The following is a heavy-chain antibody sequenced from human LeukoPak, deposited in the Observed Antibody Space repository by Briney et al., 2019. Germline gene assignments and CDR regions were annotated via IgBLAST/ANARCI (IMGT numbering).Heavy chain of an antibody. J-gene: IGHJ5*02. CDR3: ARGSYYSEVGWFVP. Sequence: PSETLSLTCTVPGGSLSRYYWRWIWQPAGKGLERIARIYSSGSTNHNPSIKRRVTMSVDMSKNHVSVKLSSVTAADAAVYYCARGSYYSEVGWFVPCGQGTLVTVSS. CDR2: IYSSGST. D-gene: IGHD2-21*01. CDR1: GGSLSRYY. V-gene: IGHV4-4*07.